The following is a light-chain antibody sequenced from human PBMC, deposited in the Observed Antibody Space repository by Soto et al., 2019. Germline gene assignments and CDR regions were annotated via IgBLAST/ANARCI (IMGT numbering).Light chain of an antibody. CDR1: QSVSSSY. V-gene: IGKV3-20*01. Sequence: EIVLTQSPGTQSLSPGERATLSCRASQSVSSSYLAWYQQKPGQAPRLLIYGASSRATGIPDRFSGSGSGTTFTVTISRLEPEDFAVYYCQQYGSSPPLTFGGGTKVEVK. CDR2: GAS. CDR3: QQYGSSPPLT. J-gene: IGKJ4*01.